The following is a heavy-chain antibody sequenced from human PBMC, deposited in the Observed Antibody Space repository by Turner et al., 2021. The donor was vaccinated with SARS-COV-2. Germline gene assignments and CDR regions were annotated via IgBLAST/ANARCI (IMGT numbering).Heavy chain of an antibody. Sequence: QVQLVESGGGVVQPGRYLRLSCAASGFTFSSYGMPWVRQAPGKGLEWVAVISYDGSNKYYADSVKGRFTISRDNSKNTLYLQMNSLRAEDTAVYYCAKDLGRYCSGGSCYSGYFDYWGQGTLVTVSS. CDR1: GFTFSSYG. CDR2: ISYDGSNK. CDR3: AKDLGRYCSGGSCYSGYFDY. D-gene: IGHD2-15*01. V-gene: IGHV3-30*18. J-gene: IGHJ4*02.